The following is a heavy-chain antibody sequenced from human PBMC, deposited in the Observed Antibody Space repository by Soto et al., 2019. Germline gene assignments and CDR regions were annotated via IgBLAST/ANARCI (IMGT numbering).Heavy chain of an antibody. D-gene: IGHD3-10*01. CDR2: INHSGST. CDR1: GGFLSESH. CDR3: ARTQFISGSGNYRNLMFDP. V-gene: IGHV4-34*01. Sequence: SETLSLTCAVFGGFLSESHWTRIRQPRGEGLEWIGEINHSGSTNYNPSVQSRVTISVDTSRKQFSLKLSSVTAADTAVYYCARTQFISGSGNYRNLMFDPWGQGIQVTVS. J-gene: IGHJ5*02.